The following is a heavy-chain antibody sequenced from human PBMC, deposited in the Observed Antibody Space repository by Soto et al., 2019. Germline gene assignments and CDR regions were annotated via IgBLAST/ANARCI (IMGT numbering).Heavy chain of an antibody. CDR3: AREGDSSSYTADAFDI. J-gene: IGHJ3*02. V-gene: IGHV3-33*01. D-gene: IGHD6-13*01. CDR1: GFTFSSYG. CDR2: IWYDGSNK. Sequence: QVPLVESGGGVVQPGRSLRLSCAASGFTFSSYGMHWVRQAPGKGLEWVAVIWYDGSNKYYADSVKSRFNISRDNSQNTLYLEMNSMRAEDTAVYYCAREGDSSSYTADAFDIWGQGTMVTVSS.